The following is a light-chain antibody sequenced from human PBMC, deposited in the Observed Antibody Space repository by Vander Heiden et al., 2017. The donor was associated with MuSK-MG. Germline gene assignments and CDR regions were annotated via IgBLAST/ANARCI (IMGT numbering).Light chain of an antibody. CDR2: AAS. Sequence: AVRMTQSPSSLSASTGHSVTITCRASQGISSYLAWYQQKPGKAPKLLIYAASTLQSGVPSRFSGSGSGTDFTLTISCLQSEDFATYYCQQYYSYHPSTFGQGTKLEIK. CDR3: QQYYSYHPST. V-gene: IGKV1-8*01. J-gene: IGKJ2*01. CDR1: QGISSY.